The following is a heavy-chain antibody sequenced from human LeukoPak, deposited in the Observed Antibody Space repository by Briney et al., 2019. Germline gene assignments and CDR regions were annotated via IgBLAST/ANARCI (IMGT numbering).Heavy chain of an antibody. D-gene: IGHD3-16*01. CDR1: GFTFSSYS. CDR2: ISGSGGNT. Sequence: PGGSLRLSCAASGFTFSSYSMNWVRQAPGKGLEWVSSISGSGGNTYYADSVKGRFTISRDNSKNTLFLHMNSLRAEDTAVYYCAKALGGYHFDYWGQGTLVTVSS. CDR3: AKALGGYHFDY. J-gene: IGHJ4*02. V-gene: IGHV3-23*01.